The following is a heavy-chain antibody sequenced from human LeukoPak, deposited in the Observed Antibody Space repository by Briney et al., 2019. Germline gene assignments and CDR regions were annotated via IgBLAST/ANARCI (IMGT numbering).Heavy chain of an antibody. CDR3: ARRISAFDI. V-gene: IGHV1-8*01. CDR2: MNPNNGNT. CDR1: GFTFTSYD. J-gene: IGHJ3*02. Sequence: ASVKVSCKASGFTFTSYDINWVRQASGQGLEWMGWMNPNNGNTGYAQKFQGRVTMTRDTSASTAYMELSSLRSEDTAVYYCARRISAFDIWGQGTMVTVSS. D-gene: IGHD2-15*01.